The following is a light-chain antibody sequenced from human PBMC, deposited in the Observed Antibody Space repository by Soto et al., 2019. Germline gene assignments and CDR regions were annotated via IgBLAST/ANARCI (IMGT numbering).Light chain of an antibody. V-gene: IGKV1-5*01. CDR1: QSINNL. Sequence: DFQMTQSPSTLSASVGDRVTITCRASQSINNLLAWYQQKPGKAPKFLIYDVSTLESGVPSRFSGSGSGTEFTLTISSLQPDDFATYYCQHYSTYRWTFGQGTNVDIK. J-gene: IGKJ1*01. CDR2: DVS. CDR3: QHYSTYRWT.